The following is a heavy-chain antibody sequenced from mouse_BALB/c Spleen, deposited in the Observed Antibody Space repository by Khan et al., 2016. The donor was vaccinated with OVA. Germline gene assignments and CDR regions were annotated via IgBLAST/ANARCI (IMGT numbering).Heavy chain of an antibody. D-gene: IGHD4-1*01. J-gene: IGHJ4*01. Sequence: EVQLVESGGGLVKPGGSLKLSCAASGFAFSSYDMSWVRQTPEKRLEWVATISSRGSYTYYPDSVKGRFTISRDNSRNTLYLHMSSLRSEDTALYYCARQRSLTDYAMDYWGQGTSVTVSS. CDR3: ARQRSLTDYAMDY. CDR2: ISSRGSYT. V-gene: IGHV5-9*02. CDR1: GFAFSSYD.